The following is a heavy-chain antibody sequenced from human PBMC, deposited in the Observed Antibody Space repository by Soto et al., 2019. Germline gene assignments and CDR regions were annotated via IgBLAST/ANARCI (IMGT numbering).Heavy chain of an antibody. J-gene: IGHJ3*02. CDR1: GGSISSGGYY. Sequence: QVQLQESGPGLVKPSQTLSLTCTVSGGSISSGGYYWSWIRQHPGKGLEWIGYIYYSGGTYYNPSLKSRVTISVDTSKNQFSLKLSSVTAADTAVYYCARESYYDFWSGSDAFDIWGQGTMVTVSS. CDR2: IYYSGGT. D-gene: IGHD3-3*01. CDR3: ARESYYDFWSGSDAFDI. V-gene: IGHV4-31*03.